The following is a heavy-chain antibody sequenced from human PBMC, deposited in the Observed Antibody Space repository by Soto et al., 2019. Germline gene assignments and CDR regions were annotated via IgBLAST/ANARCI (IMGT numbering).Heavy chain of an antibody. CDR1: GFTVSNNY. CDR2: IYSGGYT. CDR3: GALAGGGGY. V-gene: IGHV3-53*01. D-gene: IGHD3-16*01. J-gene: IGHJ4*02. Sequence: EVQLVESGGGLIQPGGSLRLSCAVSGFTVSNNYMSWVRQAPGKGLEGVSVIYSGGYTAYGDSVKGRFTISRDNSKNTLIFKMKALGPDDWGVFYGGALAGGGGYWGQGTLVTVSS.